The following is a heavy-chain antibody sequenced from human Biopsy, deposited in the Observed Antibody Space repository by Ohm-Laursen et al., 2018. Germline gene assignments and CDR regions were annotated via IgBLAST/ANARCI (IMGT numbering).Heavy chain of an antibody. Sequence: GTLSLTCTVTDGSISNIINYWGWIRQPLGKGLEWLGSIYHTGINDYNPSLKSRVTISVDTSNNQFSLRLSSLSAADTAVYYCARHSFGSGRDFWGQGTLVTVSS. J-gene: IGHJ4*02. D-gene: IGHD3-10*01. V-gene: IGHV4-39*01. CDR2: IYHTGIN. CDR1: DGSISNIINY. CDR3: ARHSFGSGRDF.